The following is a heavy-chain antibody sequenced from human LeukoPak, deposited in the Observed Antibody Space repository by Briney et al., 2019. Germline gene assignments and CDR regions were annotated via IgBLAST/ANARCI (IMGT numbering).Heavy chain of an antibody. Sequence: TETLSLTCTVSGGSISSSSYYWGWIRQPPGKGLEWIGDIYYRGSTYYNPSLKSRVTISVDTSKNQFSLKVSSVTAADTAVYYYARRVAATFDDWGQGTLVTVSS. CDR2: IYYRGST. D-gene: IGHD6-19*01. CDR1: GGSISSSSYY. CDR3: ARRVAATFDD. V-gene: IGHV4-39*01. J-gene: IGHJ4*02.